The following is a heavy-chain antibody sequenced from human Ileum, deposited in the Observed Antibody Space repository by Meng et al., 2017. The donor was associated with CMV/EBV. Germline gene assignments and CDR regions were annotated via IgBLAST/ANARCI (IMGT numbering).Heavy chain of an antibody. CDR1: GDSLSTGDYY. D-gene: IGHD6-19*01. J-gene: IGHJ4*02. V-gene: IGHV4-30-4*01. Sequence: HVQLQESGPGLVKPSQSLSLTCTVSGDSLSTGDYYWRWIRQPPGKGPEWIGYIYYSGSTLYNPSLKSPVTISLDKSKNQFSLRLRSVTAADTAVYFCAREGGGWYFDSWGQGTLVTVSS. CDR2: IYYSGST. CDR3: AREGGGWYFDS.